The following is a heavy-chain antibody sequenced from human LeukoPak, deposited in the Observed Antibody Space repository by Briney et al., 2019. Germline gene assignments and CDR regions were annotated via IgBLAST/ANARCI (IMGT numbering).Heavy chain of an antibody. CDR3: ARSLDYYDSSGSFYYFYMDV. CDR1: GYTFTSYG. D-gene: IGHD3-22*01. Sequence: ASVKVSCKASGYTFTSYGISWVRQAPGQGLERMGWITTYNGNTNYAQKFQGRVTMTTDTSTGTVYMELGSLRSDDTTVYFCARSLDYYDSSGSFYYFYMDVWGKGTTVTVSS. V-gene: IGHV1-18*01. CDR2: ITTYNGNT. J-gene: IGHJ6*03.